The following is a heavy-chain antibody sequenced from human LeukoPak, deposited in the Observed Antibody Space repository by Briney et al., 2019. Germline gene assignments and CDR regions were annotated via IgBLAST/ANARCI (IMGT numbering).Heavy chain of an antibody. CDR1: GFTFSSYA. CDR2: ISGSGGST. V-gene: IGHV3-23*01. CDR3: AKVADYYGSGSCDY. J-gene: IGHJ4*02. D-gene: IGHD3-10*01. Sequence: GGSLRLSCAASGFTFSSYAMSWVRQAPGKGLEWVSAISGSGGSTYYADSVKGRFTISRDNSKNTLYLQMNSLRAEDTAVYCCAKVADYYGSGSCDYWGQGTLVTVSS.